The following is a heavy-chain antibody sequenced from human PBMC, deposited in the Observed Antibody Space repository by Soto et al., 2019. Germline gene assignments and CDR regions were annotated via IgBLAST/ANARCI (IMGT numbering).Heavy chain of an antibody. J-gene: IGHJ4*02. Sequence: HPGGSLRLSCAASGFTFSSYSMNWVRQAPGKGLEWVSYISSSSSTIYYADSVKGRFTISRDNAKDSLYLQMNSLRAEDTAVYYCARGGDYSDYWGQGTLVTVSS. CDR3: ARGGDYSDY. V-gene: IGHV3-48*01. CDR1: GFTFSSYS. D-gene: IGHD4-17*01. CDR2: ISSSSSTI.